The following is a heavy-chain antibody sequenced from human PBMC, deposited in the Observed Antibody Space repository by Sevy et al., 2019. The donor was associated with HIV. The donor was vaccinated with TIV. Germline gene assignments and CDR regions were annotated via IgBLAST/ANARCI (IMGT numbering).Heavy chain of an antibody. CDR3: AGVTSGYSSGWYPYYNYYGLDV. V-gene: IGHV4-59*11. CDR2: IHYFGSA. CDR1: GGSISDHY. J-gene: IGHJ6*02. D-gene: IGHD6-19*01. Sequence: SETLSLTCTVSGGSISDHYWNWIRQPPGKGLEWIGQIHYFGSANYNPSLKSRVTISLDTSNNRFSLKLSSVNAADTAGYYCAGVTSGYSSGWYPYYNYYGLDVWGQGTTVTVSS.